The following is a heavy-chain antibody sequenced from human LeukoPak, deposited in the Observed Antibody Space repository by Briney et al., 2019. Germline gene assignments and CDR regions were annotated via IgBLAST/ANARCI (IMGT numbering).Heavy chain of an antibody. CDR3: ARDSWGDYYDSSVDDAFDI. J-gene: IGHJ3*02. V-gene: IGHV4-61*02. CDR2: IYTSGST. Sequence: NSSETLSLTCAVSGYSISSGSYYWSWIRQPAGKGLEWIGRIYTSGSTNYNPSLKSRVTISVDTSKNQFSLKLSSVTAADTAVYYCARDSWGDYYDSSVDDAFDIWGQGTMVTVSS. D-gene: IGHD3-22*01. CDR1: GYSISSGSYY.